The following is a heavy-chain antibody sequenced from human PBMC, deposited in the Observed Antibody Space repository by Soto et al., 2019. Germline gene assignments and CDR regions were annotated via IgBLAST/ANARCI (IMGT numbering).Heavy chain of an antibody. Sequence: ASVKVSCKASGYTFTSYAMHWVRQAPGQRLEWMGWINAGNGNTKYSQKFQGRVTITRDTSTSTAYMELRSLRSDDTAVYYCARVTGTRKPFDYWGQGTLVTVSS. V-gene: IGHV1-3*01. CDR3: ARVTGTRKPFDY. CDR1: GYTFTSYA. CDR2: INAGNGNT. D-gene: IGHD1-20*01. J-gene: IGHJ4*02.